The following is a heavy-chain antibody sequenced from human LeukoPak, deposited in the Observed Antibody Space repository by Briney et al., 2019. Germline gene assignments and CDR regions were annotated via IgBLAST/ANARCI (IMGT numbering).Heavy chain of an antibody. CDR2: IDYSGSS. CDR3: ARGVGGIQLRLGYYYYYMDV. D-gene: IGHD5-18*01. V-gene: IGHV4-39*07. CDR1: GGSISSFSYY. Sequence: SETLSLTCTVSGGSISSFSYYWGWIRQPPGKGLEWIGSIDYSGSSYYNPSLKSRVTISLDTSKNQFSLKLSSVTAADTAVYYCARGVGGIQLRLGYYYYYMDVWGKGTTVTISS. J-gene: IGHJ6*03.